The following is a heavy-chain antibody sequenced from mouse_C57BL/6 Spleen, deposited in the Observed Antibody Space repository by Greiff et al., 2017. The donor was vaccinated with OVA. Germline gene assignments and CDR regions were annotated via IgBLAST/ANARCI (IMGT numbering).Heavy chain of an antibody. CDR1: GYTFTSYW. CDR2: IDPSDSYT. CDR3: ARRITFITTVVEGDY. D-gene: IGHD1-1*01. J-gene: IGHJ2*01. Sequence: VQLQQPGAELVKPGASVKLSCKASGYTFTSYWMQWVKQRPGQGLEWIGEIDPSDSYTNYNQKFKGKATLTVDTSSITAYMQLSSLTSEDSAVYYCARRITFITTVVEGDYWGQGTTLTVSS. V-gene: IGHV1-50*01.